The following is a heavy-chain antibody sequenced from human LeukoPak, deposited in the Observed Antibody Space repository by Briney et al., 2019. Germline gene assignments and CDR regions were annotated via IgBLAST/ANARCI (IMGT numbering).Heavy chain of an antibody. J-gene: IGHJ3*02. D-gene: IGHD3-22*01. CDR1: GFTVSSNC. CDR3: ARGGDSSGSIRSAFDI. CDR2: IYSGGST. V-gene: IGHV3-53*01. Sequence: PGGSLRLSCAASGFTVSSNCMSGVRQAPGKGLEWVSLIYSGGSTYYADPVKGRFTISRDNSKNTLYLQMNSLRAEDTAVYYCARGGDSSGSIRSAFDIWGQGTMVTVSS.